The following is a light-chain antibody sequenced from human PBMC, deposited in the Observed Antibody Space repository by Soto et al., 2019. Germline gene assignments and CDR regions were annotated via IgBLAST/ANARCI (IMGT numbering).Light chain of an antibody. CDR2: AAS. V-gene: IGKV1-6*01. J-gene: IGKJ1*01. CDR1: QGIRSD. Sequence: IQMTQSPSSLSASVGDRVTITCRASQGIRSDLGWYQQKPGIAPKLLIFAASNLQRGVPSRFSGSGSGTDFTLTISSLQPEDFATYYCLQLYNYPRPFGQGTKVEFK. CDR3: LQLYNYPRP.